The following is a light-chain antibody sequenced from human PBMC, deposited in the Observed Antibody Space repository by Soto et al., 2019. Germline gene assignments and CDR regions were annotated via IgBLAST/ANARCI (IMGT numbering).Light chain of an antibody. V-gene: IGLV2-14*01. J-gene: IGLJ2*01. CDR3: SSYTSSSTLL. Sequence: QSALTQPASVSGSPGQSITISCTGTSRDVGGYNYVSWYQQHPGKAPKLMIYDVSNRPSGVSNRVSGSKSGNTASLTISGLQAEDEADYYCSSYTSSSTLLFGGGTKLTVL. CDR1: SRDVGGYNY. CDR2: DVS.